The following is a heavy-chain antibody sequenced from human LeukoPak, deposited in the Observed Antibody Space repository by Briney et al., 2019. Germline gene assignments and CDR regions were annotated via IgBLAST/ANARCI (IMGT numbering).Heavy chain of an antibody. CDR2: IKSKTDGGTT. CDR3: AKGGGPYYGSGSYYHPYYFDY. Sequence: GGSLRLSCAASGFTFSGSAMHWVRQASGKGLEWVGRIKSKTDGGTTDYAAPVKGRFTISRDDSKNTLYLQMNSLRAEDTALYYCAKGGGPYYGSGSYYHPYYFDYWGQGTLVTVSS. V-gene: IGHV3-15*05. J-gene: IGHJ4*02. D-gene: IGHD3-10*01. CDR1: GFTFSGSA.